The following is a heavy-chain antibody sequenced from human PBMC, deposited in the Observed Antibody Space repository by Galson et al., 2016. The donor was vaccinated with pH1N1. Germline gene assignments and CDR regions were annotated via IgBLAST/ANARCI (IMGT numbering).Heavy chain of an antibody. CDR3: AKGLRKAVAASPFDS. V-gene: IGHV3-9*01. CDR2: ISWNSGST. D-gene: IGHD6-19*01. CDR1: GFTFDNYA. J-gene: IGHJ4*02. Sequence: SLRLSCAASGFTFDNYAMHWVRQSSGKGLEWVTGISWNSGSTGFADSVKGRFTVSRDNAKNSLYLEMNSLGVDDTALYYCAKGLRKAVAASPFDSWGQGTLVNVSS.